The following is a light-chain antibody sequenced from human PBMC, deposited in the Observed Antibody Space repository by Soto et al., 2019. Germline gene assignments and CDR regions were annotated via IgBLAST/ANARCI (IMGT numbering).Light chain of an antibody. Sequence: QSVLTQPASVSGSPGQSITISCTGTSSDVGGYNFVSWYQQHPGNAPKLMIYEVSNRPSGVSDRFSGSKSGNTASLTISGLQAEDEADYYCSSFTTSNTWMLGGGTKLTVL. CDR3: SSFTTSNTWM. CDR1: SSDVGGYNF. J-gene: IGLJ3*02. V-gene: IGLV2-14*01. CDR2: EVS.